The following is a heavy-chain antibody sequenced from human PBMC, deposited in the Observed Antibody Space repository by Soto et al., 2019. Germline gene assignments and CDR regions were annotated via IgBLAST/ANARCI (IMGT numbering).Heavy chain of an antibody. J-gene: IGHJ4*02. CDR1: GFTFGSFA. Sequence: QVQLVESGGGVVQPGRSLILSCAASGFTFGSFAMHWVRQAPGKGLEWVAVISYDASNIYYGDSMKGRFTISRDNSKNTLYLQMNSLRPEDTAVYYCARGVVVGSSTDYWGQGTLVTVSS. V-gene: IGHV3-30*04. CDR3: ARGVVVGSSTDY. CDR2: ISYDASNI. D-gene: IGHD2-15*01.